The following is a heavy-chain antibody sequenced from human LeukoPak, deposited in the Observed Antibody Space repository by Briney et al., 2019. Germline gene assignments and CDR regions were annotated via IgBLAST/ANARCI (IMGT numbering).Heavy chain of an antibody. CDR3: ARVLGGSGNPYDF. Sequence: ASVKVSCKASGYTFTGYYMHWVRQAPGQGLEWMGRINPNSGGTNYAQKFQGRVTMTRDTSISTAYMELSSLRSDDTAVYYCARVLGGSGNPYDFWGQGTLVTVSS. CDR2: INPNSGGT. J-gene: IGHJ4*02. CDR1: GYTFTGYY. D-gene: IGHD3-10*01. V-gene: IGHV1-2*06.